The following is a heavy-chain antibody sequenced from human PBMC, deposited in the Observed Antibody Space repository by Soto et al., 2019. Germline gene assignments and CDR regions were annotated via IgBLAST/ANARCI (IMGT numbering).Heavy chain of an antibody. CDR2: INLDGSEK. D-gene: IGHD5-18*01. J-gene: IGHJ6*02. CDR1: GFTFRTYW. CDR3: ARDGSTSWYSYDYHGMDV. V-gene: IGHV3-7*05. Sequence: EVQLVESGGGLVQPGGSLRLSCAASGFTFRTYWLSWVRQVPGKGLEWVANINLDGSEKTYVDSVKGRFTISRDNARNSLYLQLSCLRAEDTALYYCARDGSTSWYSYDYHGMDVWGQGTTVTVSS.